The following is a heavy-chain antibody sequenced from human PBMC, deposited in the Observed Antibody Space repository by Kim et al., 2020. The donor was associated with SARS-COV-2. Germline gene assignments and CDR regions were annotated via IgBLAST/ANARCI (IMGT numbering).Heavy chain of an antibody. CDR3: SRGGAPLDS. CDR1: GGSITYHY. D-gene: IGHD3-16*01. CDR2: IYFTGST. V-gene: IGHV4-59*03. Sequence: SETLSLTCTVSGGSITYHYWTWVRQPPGKGLEWIGYIYFTGSTNYNPSLKSRVAISVDTTKNQFSLKLRSVSAPDTAVYYCSRGGAPLDSWGQGLLVTVSS. J-gene: IGHJ4*02.